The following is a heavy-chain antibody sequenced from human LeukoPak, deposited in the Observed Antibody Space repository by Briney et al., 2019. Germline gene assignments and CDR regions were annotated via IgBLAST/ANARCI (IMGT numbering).Heavy chain of an antibody. V-gene: IGHV4-61*02. CDR3: AKGLDY. Sequence: SETLSLTCTVSGGSINSGDCYWSWIRQPAGKGLEWIGRIYTSGTSNYNPSLKSRVTISLDTSKNQFSLTLSSVTAADTAVYYCAKGLDYWGQGSLVTVSS. CDR1: GGSINSGDCY. CDR2: IYTSGTS. J-gene: IGHJ4*02.